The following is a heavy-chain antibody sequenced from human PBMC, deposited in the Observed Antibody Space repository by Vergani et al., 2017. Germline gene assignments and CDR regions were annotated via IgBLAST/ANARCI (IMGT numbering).Heavy chain of an antibody. CDR1: GFTFSHYS. J-gene: IGHJ4*02. Sequence: EVQMVESGGGLVKPGGSLRLSCVASGFTFSHYSMNWVRQAPGKGLEWVSSISGNNDDVYYADSVKGRFTISRDNSKNTLHLQMKSLRADDTAVYYCTKGSRGYTGYFFDYWGQGTLATVSS. D-gene: IGHD5-12*01. CDR3: TKGSRGYTGYFFDY. V-gene: IGHV3-21*04. CDR2: ISGNNDDV.